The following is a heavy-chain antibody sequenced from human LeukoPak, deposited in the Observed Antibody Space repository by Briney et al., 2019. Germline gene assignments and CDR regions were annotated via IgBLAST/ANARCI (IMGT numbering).Heavy chain of an antibody. CDR3: ARERTYYYDSRNAFDI. J-gene: IGHJ3*02. CDR2: IYYSGST. D-gene: IGHD3-22*01. CDR1: GQSIRGGYY. V-gene: IGHV4-38-2*02. Sequence: PSETLSLTCTVTGQSIRGGYYWVWIRQPPGKGLEWIGSIYYSGSTYYNPSLKSRVTISVDTSKNQFSLKLSSVTAADTAVYYCARERTYYYDSRNAFDIWGQGTMVTVSS.